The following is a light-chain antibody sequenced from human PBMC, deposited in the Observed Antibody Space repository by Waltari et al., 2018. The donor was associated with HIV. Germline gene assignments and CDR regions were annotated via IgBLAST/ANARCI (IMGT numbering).Light chain of an antibody. CDR3: SSYGDSLKIL. CDR1: SSDLGAYDC. J-gene: IGLJ3*02. Sequence: QSALTQPPSASGSLGQSVTISCTGSSSDLGAYDCVSWFQQHPHSAPKLLLYEVSRRPSTVSDRFSGSRSGNTAFLTVAGLQPDDEATYFCSSYGDSLKILFGGGTNVTIL. V-gene: IGLV2-8*01. CDR2: EVS.